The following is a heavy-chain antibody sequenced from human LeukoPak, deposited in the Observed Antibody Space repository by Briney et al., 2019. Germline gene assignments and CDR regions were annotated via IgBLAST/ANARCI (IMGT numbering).Heavy chain of an antibody. V-gene: IGHV3-21*01. Sequence: GGSLRLSCAASGFTFSTYSMNWVRQAPGKGLELVSSISSYSNYINYVDSVKGRFTISRDNAKNPLYLQMNSLRAEDKAVYYCSRSRTTVTKDALDYWGQGTLVTVSS. D-gene: IGHD4-17*01. J-gene: IGHJ4*02. CDR3: SRSRTTVTKDALDY. CDR1: GFTFSTYS. CDR2: ISSYSNYI.